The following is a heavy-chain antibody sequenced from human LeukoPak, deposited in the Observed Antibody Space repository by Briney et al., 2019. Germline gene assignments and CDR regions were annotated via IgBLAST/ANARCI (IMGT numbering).Heavy chain of an antibody. CDR1: GYSFSSGYY. CDR2: IYYSVST. V-gene: IGHV4-38-2*02. J-gene: IGHJ3*02. Sequence: SETLSLTCTVSGYSFSSGYYWDWIRQPPGKGLEWIGSIYYSVSTSYNPSLKSRVTISVDTSKNQLSLKLSSVTAADTAVYYCARMAIAVAGTAGVHIWGQGTMVTVSS. D-gene: IGHD6-19*01. CDR3: ARMAIAVAGTAGVHI.